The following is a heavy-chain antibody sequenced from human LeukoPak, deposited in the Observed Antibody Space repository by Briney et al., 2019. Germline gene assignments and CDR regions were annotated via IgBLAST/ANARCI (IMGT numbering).Heavy chain of an antibody. CDR3: ARVLMEGRSSPAFAY. CDR1: GGTFISYA. D-gene: IGHD2-8*01. CDR2: INPNSGGT. Sequence: GASVKVSCKASGGTFISYAISWVRQAPGQGLEWMGRINPNSGGTNYAQKFQGRVTMTRDTSISTAYMELSGLRSDDTAVYYCARVLMEGRSSPAFAYWGQGTLVTVSS. V-gene: IGHV1-2*06. J-gene: IGHJ4*02.